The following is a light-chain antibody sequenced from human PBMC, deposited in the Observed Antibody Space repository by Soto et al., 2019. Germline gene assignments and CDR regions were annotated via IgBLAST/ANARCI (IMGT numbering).Light chain of an antibody. J-gene: IGKJ2*01. CDR2: GAS. CDR1: QSVGSY. V-gene: IGKV3-11*01. CDR3: QQRDKWPRT. Sequence: DIVLTQSPATLSLSPGERATLSCRASQSVGSYLAWFQHKPGQAPRLLIYGASNRATDIPVRFSGRGSGTDFTLTTSSLESGDSAVYYCQQRDKWPRTFGQGTKLEIK.